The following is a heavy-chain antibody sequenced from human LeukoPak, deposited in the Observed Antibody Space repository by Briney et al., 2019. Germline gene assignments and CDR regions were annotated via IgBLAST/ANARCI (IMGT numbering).Heavy chain of an antibody. CDR3: TRDHPDCRGTSCLLFDS. V-gene: IGHV3-23*01. CDR1: GFTFSSYA. D-gene: IGHD2-2*01. Sequence: GSLRLSCAASGFTFSSYAMSWVRQALGKGLEWVSTITRGGGTTYYADSVTGRFTISRDNSKDTLYLQMNSLRVEDSAVFYCTRDHPDCRGTSCLLFDSWGQGTLVTVSS. J-gene: IGHJ4*02. CDR2: ITRGGGTT.